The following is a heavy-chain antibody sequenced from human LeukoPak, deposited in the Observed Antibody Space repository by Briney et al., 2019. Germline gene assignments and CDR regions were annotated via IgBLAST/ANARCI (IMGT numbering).Heavy chain of an antibody. D-gene: IGHD1-26*01. CDR1: GFTFDDYG. Sequence: GGSLRLSCAASGFTFDDYGMSWVRQAPGKGLEWVSGINWNGGSTGYADSVKGRFTISRDNAKNSLYLQMNGLRAEDTALYYCARGINSGSYPGFDYWGQGTLVTVSS. CDR2: INWNGGST. V-gene: IGHV3-20*04. CDR3: ARGINSGSYPGFDY. J-gene: IGHJ4*02.